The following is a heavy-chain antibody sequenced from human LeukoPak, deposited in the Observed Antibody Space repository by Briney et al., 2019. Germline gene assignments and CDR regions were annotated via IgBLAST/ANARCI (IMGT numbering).Heavy chain of an antibody. CDR2: IKQDGSEK. D-gene: IGHD3-10*01. J-gene: IGHJ4*02. CDR1: GFTFSSYW. Sequence: GGSLRLSCAASGFTFSSYWMSWVRQAPGKGLEWVANIKQDGSEKYYVDSVKGRFTISRDNAKNSLYLQMNSLRAEDTALYYCAKDMGPYYYGSGSYPYWGQGTLVTVSS. CDR3: AKDMGPYYYGSGSYPY. V-gene: IGHV3-7*03.